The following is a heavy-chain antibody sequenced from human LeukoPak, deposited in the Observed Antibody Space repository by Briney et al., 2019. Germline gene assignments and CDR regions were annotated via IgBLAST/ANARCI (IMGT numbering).Heavy chain of an antibody. V-gene: IGHV3-30*02. Sequence: PGGSLRLSCAASGFTFSSYGMHWVRQAPGKGLEWVAFIRYDGSNKYYADSVKGRFTISRDNSKNTLYLQMNSLRAEDTAVYYCANPRLDDYYMDVWGKGTTATVSS. CDR1: GFTFSSYG. CDR3: ANPRLDDYYMDV. J-gene: IGHJ6*03. CDR2: IRYDGSNK.